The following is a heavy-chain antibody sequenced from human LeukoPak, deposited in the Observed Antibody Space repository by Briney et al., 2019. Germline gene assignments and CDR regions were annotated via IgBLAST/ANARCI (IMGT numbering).Heavy chain of an antibody. Sequence: SETLSLTCTVSGGSISNHYWSWIRQPPGKGLEWIGYIYYSGSTNYNPSLKSRVTISIDTSKNQFSLKLSSVTAADTAVYYCARALTGYYPFDCWGQGTLVTVSS. J-gene: IGHJ4*02. CDR2: IYYSGST. V-gene: IGHV4-59*11. CDR3: ARALTGYYPFDC. CDR1: GGSISNHY. D-gene: IGHD3-9*01.